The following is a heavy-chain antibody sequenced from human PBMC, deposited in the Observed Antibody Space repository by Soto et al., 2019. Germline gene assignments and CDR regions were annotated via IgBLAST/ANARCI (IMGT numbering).Heavy chain of an antibody. D-gene: IGHD3-3*01. J-gene: IGHJ4*02. Sequence: EVQLVESGGGLVQPGGSLRLSCAASGFTFSSYWMSWVRQAPGKGLEWVANIKQDGSEKYYVDSVKGRFTISRDNAKNSLYLQMNSLRAEDTAVYYCVSAVLRFLEWLLPEVDYWGQGTLVTVSS. CDR1: GFTFSSYW. CDR3: VSAVLRFLEWLLPEVDY. V-gene: IGHV3-7*05. CDR2: IKQDGSEK.